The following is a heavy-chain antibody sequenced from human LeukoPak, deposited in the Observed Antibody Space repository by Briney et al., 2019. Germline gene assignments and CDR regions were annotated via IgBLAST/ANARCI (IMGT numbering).Heavy chain of an antibody. V-gene: IGHV4-34*01. Sequence: PSETLSLTCAVYGGSFSGYYWSWIRQPPGKGLEWIGEINHSGSTNYNPSLKSRVTISVDTSKNQFSLRLSSVTAADTAVYYCARVERGYSYGYWFDPWGQGTLVTVSS. J-gene: IGHJ5*02. CDR1: GGSFSGYY. CDR2: INHSGST. D-gene: IGHD5-18*01. CDR3: ARVERGYSYGYWFDP.